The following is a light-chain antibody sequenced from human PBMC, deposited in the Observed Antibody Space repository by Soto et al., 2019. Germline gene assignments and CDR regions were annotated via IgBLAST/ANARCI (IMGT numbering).Light chain of an antibody. J-gene: IGLJ2*01. CDR3: SSYTTTSTVV. CDR1: SSDVGGYNH. Sequence: QSALTQPASVSGSPGQSITVSCTGTSSDVGGYNHVSWYQQHPGKAPKLMIYDVSSRPSGISNRFSGSKSGNTASLTISGLQAEDEADSYCSSYTTTSTVVFGGGTKVTVL. CDR2: DVS. V-gene: IGLV2-14*03.